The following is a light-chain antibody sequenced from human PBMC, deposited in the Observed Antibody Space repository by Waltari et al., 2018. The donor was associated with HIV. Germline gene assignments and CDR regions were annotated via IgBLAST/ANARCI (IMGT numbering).Light chain of an antibody. Sequence: QFIQSPSFLSDSVGDRVVVTCRAIQGISSNLAWYQKKPGIAPKLLIYAASSWPSGVPSRFSDGGSGTQFTLTIRNLQPEDLSTYYCQHLNRYPPFAFGPGTTVHVK. V-gene: IGKV1-9*01. J-gene: IGKJ3*01. CDR3: QHLNRYPPFA. CDR2: AAS. CDR1: QGISSN.